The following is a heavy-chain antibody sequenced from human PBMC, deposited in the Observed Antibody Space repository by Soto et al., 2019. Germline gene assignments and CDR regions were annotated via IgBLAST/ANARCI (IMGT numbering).Heavy chain of an antibody. CDR1: GGTFSSYT. D-gene: IGHD3-16*02. Sequence: GASVKVSCKASGGTFSSYTISWVRQAPGQGLEWMGRIIPILGIANYAQKFQGRVTITADKSTSTAYMELSSLRSEDTAVYYCARALYHITFGGVIVPAEYFQHWGQGTLVTVSS. J-gene: IGHJ1*01. CDR2: IIPILGIA. CDR3: ARALYHITFGGVIVPAEYFQH. V-gene: IGHV1-69*02.